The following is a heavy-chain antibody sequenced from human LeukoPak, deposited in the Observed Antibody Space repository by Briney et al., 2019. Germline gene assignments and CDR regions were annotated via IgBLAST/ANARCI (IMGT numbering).Heavy chain of an antibody. V-gene: IGHV4-34*01. D-gene: IGHD3-3*01. CDR3: ARGGPPYDFWRAYNDY. CDR2: INHSGST. Sequence: PSETLSLTCAVYGGSFSGYYWSWIRQPPGKGLEWIGEINHSGSTNYNPSLKSRVTISVDTSKNQFSLKLSSVTAADTAVYYCARGGPPYDFWRAYNDYWGQGTLVTVSS. CDR1: GGSFSGYY. J-gene: IGHJ4*02.